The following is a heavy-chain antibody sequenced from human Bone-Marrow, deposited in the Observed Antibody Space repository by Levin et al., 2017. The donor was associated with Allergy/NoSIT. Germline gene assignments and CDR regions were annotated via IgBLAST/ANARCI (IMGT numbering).Heavy chain of an antibody. CDR2: IYHSGST. V-gene: IGHV4-31*03. CDR1: GGSLSNGGYF. D-gene: IGHD2-15*01. J-gene: IGHJ3*02. Sequence: LRLSCTVSGGSLSNGGYFWTWIRQHPGKGLEWIGYIYHSGSTYYNPSRRSRVSMTVDTSKNQFSLKLSSVTAADTAVYYCVGYCSSGRCHLRDVGAFDIWGQGTMVTVSS. CDR3: VGYCSSGRCHLRDVGAFDI.